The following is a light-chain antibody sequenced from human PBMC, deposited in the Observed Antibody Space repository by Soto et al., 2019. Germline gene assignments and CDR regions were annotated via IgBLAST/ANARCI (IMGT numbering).Light chain of an antibody. Sequence: DIQMTQSPSSVSASVGDRVTITCRASQGINSWLAWYQQKPGKAPKLLIHSASSLQSGIPSRFSGSGSGTDFTLTSSSLQPEDFATYFCQQAESFPYTFGQGTKLEI. V-gene: IGKV1-12*01. CDR2: SAS. J-gene: IGKJ2*01. CDR1: QGINSW. CDR3: QQAESFPYT.